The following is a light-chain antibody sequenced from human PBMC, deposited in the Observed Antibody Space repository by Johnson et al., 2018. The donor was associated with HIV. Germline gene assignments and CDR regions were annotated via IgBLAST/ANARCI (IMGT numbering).Light chain of an antibody. CDR2: DNN. V-gene: IGLV1-51*01. CDR1: SSNIGNNY. J-gene: IGLJ1*01. Sequence: QSVLTQPPSVSAAPGQKVTISCSGSSSNIGNNYVSWYQQLPGTAPKLLIYDNNKRPSGIPDRFSGSKSGTSATLGVTGPQTGDEADYYCGTWDSSLSAYVFCTGTKVTVL. CDR3: GTWDSSLSAYV.